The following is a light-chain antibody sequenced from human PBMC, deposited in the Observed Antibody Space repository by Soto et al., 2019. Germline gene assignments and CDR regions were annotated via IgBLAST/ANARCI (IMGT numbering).Light chain of an antibody. CDR2: AAS. CDR1: QSISTY. J-gene: IGKJ1*01. V-gene: IGKV1-39*01. Sequence: IQMTQSPSSLSASVGDRVTITCRASQSISTYLNWYQQTPGKAPKLLIYAASSLQSGVPSRFSGSGSGTDFTLTISSKHPEDSATYYRQQSYSTPPTFGQGTKVEI. CDR3: QQSYSTPPT.